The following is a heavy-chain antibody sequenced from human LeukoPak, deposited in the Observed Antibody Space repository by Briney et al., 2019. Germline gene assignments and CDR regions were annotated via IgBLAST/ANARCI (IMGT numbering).Heavy chain of an antibody. V-gene: IGHV5-51*01. CDR2: IYPGDAEP. CDR3: ARMPSPFTSRRFFYYYMDV. Sequence: GESLKISCQASGFTFTNYWVAWVRQLPGKGLDVMGFIYPGDAEPTYSPSFQGQVSISADLSTTTAFLQWTSLKASDSGTYYCARMPSPFTSRRFFYYYMDVWASGTTVIVSS. J-gene: IGHJ6*03. D-gene: IGHD2-2*01. CDR1: GFTFTNYW.